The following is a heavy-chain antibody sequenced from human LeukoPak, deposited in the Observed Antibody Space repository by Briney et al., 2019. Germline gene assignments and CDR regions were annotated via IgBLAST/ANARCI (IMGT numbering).Heavy chain of an antibody. Sequence: SQTLSLTCAVSGGSISSGGYSWSWIGQPPGKGLEWIGYIYHSGSTYYNPSLKSRVTISVDRSKNQFSLKLSSVTAADTAVYYCARVRSSSSECYFDYWGQGTLVTVSS. J-gene: IGHJ4*02. V-gene: IGHV4-30-2*01. CDR2: IYHSGST. CDR3: ARVRSSSSECYFDY. CDR1: GGSISSGGYS. D-gene: IGHD6-6*01.